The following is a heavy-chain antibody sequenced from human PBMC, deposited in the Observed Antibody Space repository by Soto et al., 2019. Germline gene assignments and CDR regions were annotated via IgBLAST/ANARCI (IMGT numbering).Heavy chain of an antibody. Sequence: EASVKVSCKASGGTFSSYAISWVRQAPGQGLEWMGGIIPIFGTANYAQKFQGRVTITADESTTTAYMELSSLRSEDTAVYYCARDDAPSPAAMGFDYWGQGTLVTVSS. V-gene: IGHV1-69*13. CDR2: IIPIFGTA. D-gene: IGHD2-2*01. CDR3: ARDDAPSPAAMGFDY. J-gene: IGHJ4*02. CDR1: GGTFSSYA.